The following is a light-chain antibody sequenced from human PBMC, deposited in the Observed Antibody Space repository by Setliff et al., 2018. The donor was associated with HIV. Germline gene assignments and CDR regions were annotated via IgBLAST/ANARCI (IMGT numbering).Light chain of an antibody. V-gene: IGLV2-14*03. J-gene: IGLJ1*01. CDR3: SSYTSSSPPYV. CDR1: SSDVGSYNY. CDR2: DVS. Sequence: QSALTQPASVSGFPGQSITISCTGSSSDVGSYNYVSWYQQHPGKAPKLMISDVSKRPSGVSNRFSGSKSGYTASLTISGLQAEDEADYYCSSYTSSSPPYVFGTGTKVTVL.